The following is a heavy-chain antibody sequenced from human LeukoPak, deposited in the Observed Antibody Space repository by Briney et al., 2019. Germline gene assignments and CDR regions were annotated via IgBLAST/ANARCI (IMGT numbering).Heavy chain of an antibody. V-gene: IGHV4-34*01. J-gene: IGHJ4*02. CDR1: GGSFSGYY. CDR3: ARFSTLVAAAGTLFDY. Sequence: SETLSLTRAVYGGSFSGYYWSWIRQPPGKGLERIGEINHSGSTNYNPSLKSRVTISVDTSKNQFSLKLSSVTAADTAVYYCARFSTLVAAAGTLFDYWGQGTLVTVSS. D-gene: IGHD6-13*01. CDR2: INHSGST.